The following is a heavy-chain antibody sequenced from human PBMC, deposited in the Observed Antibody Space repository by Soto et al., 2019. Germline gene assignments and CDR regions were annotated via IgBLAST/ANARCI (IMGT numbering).Heavy chain of an antibody. V-gene: IGHV3-23*01. CDR3: AKGLEGLNDSSGYYLYY. CDR1: GFTFSSYA. J-gene: IGHJ4*02. CDR2: ISGSGGST. D-gene: IGHD3-22*01. Sequence: GGSLRLSCAASGFTFSSYAMSWVRQAPGKGLEWVSAISGSGGSTYYADSVKGRFTISRDNSKNTLYLQMNSLRAEDTAVYYCAKGLEGLNDSSGYYLYYWGQGTLVTVSS.